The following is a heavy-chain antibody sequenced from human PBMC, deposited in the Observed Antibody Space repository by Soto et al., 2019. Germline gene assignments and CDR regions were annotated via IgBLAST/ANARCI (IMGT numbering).Heavy chain of an antibody. Sequence: ASVKVSCKATGYTFPSYGSSWVRQAPGHGLEWMGWMSANNGNTNDAQKLQGIVTMTTDTATSPAYMELRGRRSDDTAWYYGGREGSRFGDPRSWFDPWGQGTLVTVSS. CDR3: GREGSRFGDPRSWFDP. J-gene: IGHJ5*02. CDR2: MSANNGNT. CDR1: GYTFPSYG. D-gene: IGHD3-10*01. V-gene: IGHV1-18*04.